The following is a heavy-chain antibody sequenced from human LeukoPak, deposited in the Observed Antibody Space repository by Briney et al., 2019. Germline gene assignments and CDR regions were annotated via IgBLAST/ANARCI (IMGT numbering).Heavy chain of an antibody. D-gene: IGHD3-16*01. CDR3: ATAPPGGVNFDWFDP. CDR2: INHSGST. CDR1: GGSFSGYY. V-gene: IGHV4-34*01. Sequence: SETLSLTXAVYGGSFSGYYWSWIRQPPGKGLEWIGEINHSGSTNYNPSLKSRVTISVDTSKNQFSLKLSSVTAADTAVYYCATAPPGGVNFDWFDPWGQGTLVTASS. J-gene: IGHJ5*02.